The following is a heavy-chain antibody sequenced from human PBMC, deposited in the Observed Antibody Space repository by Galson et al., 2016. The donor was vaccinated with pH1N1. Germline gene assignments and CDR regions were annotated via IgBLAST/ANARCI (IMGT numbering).Heavy chain of an antibody. Sequence: SLRLSCAASGFTFDDYAMHWVRQAPGKGLEWVSGISWNSGSIGYADSVKGRFTISRDNAKNSLYLQMNSLRAEDTALYYCAKSHGYNYGPFDYWGQGTLVTVSS. J-gene: IGHJ4*02. D-gene: IGHD5-24*01. CDR2: ISWNSGSI. V-gene: IGHV3-9*01. CDR1: GFTFDDYA. CDR3: AKSHGYNYGPFDY.